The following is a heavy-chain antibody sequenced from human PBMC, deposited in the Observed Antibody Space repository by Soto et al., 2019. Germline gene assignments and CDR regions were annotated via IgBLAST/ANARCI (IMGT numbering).Heavy chain of an antibody. D-gene: IGHD6-19*01. J-gene: IGHJ3*02. V-gene: IGHV3-23*01. CDR1: GFTFSSYA. Sequence: EVQLLESGGGLVQPGGSLRLSCAASGFTFSSYAMSWVRQAPGKGLEWVSAISGSGGSTYYADSVKGRFTISRDNSKNTLYLQMNRLRAEDTAVYYSAKDRIAVRDWPAFDIWGQGTMVTVSS. CDR3: AKDRIAVRDWPAFDI. CDR2: ISGSGGST.